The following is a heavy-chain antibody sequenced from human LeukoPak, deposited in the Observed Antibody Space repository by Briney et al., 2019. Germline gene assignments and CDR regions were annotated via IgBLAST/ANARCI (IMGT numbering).Heavy chain of an antibody. CDR2: ICYSGST. Sequence: SSETLSLTCTVSGGSLSTYYWSWIRQHPGKGLEWIGYICYSGSTYYNPSLKSRVTISVDTSKNQFSLKLSSVTAADTAVYYCTRVWGPPRSFDIWGQGTMVTVSS. D-gene: IGHD3-16*01. CDR1: GGSLSTYY. J-gene: IGHJ3*02. CDR3: TRVWGPPRSFDI. V-gene: IGHV4-59*06.